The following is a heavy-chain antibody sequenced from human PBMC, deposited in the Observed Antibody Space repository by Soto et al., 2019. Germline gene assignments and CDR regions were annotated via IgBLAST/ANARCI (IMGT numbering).Heavy chain of an antibody. CDR2: ISGSGGTT. Sequence: PGESLKISCAASGFTFSSYAMSWVRQAPGKGLEWVSAISGSGGTTYYADSVKGRFTFSRDNSKNTLYLQMNSLRAEDTAVYYCAKTANGWFSAFDIWGQGTMVTVSS. J-gene: IGHJ3*02. CDR1: GFTFSSYA. D-gene: IGHD6-19*01. CDR3: AKTANGWFSAFDI. V-gene: IGHV3-23*01.